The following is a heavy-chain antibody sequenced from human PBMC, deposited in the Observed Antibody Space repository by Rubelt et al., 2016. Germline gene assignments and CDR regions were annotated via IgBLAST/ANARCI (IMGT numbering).Heavy chain of an antibody. V-gene: IGHV1-18*01. CDR1: GYTFTSYG. CDR2: ISAYNGNT. Sequence: QVQLVQSGAEVKKPGASVKVSCKASGYTFTSYGISWVRQAPGQGLEWMGWISAYNGNTNYAQKLQRRVTITADESTSTAYMELSSLRAEDTAVYYCASNYGMDVWGQGTTVTVSS. J-gene: IGHJ6*02. CDR3: ASNYGMDV.